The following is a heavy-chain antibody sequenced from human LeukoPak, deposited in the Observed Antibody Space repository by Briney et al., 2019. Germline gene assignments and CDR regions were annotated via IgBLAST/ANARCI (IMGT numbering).Heavy chain of an antibody. CDR2: ISSSGSTK. D-gene: IGHD2-2*01. CDR1: GFTFSSYE. V-gene: IGHV3-48*03. CDR3: ARGRAADQLLWYFDY. J-gene: IGHJ4*02. Sequence: GGSLRLSCAASGFTFSSYEMNWVRQAPGKGLEWVSSISSSGSTKYYADSVKGRFTISRDSAKNSLYLQTNSLRADDTAVYYCARGRAADQLLWYFDYWGQGTLVTVSS.